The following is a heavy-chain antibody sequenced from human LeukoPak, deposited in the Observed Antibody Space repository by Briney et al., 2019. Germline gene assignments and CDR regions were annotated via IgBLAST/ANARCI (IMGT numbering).Heavy chain of an antibody. Sequence: SETLSLTCGVSGGSISTTNWWSWVRQSPGQGLEWIEEISLSGLTNYSPSLSGRVTMSLDKPKNQLSLNLSSVTAADTAVYYCSRENGAFSPFGFWGQGTLVTVPS. J-gene: IGHJ4*02. V-gene: IGHV4-4*02. D-gene: IGHD2-8*01. CDR3: SRENGAFSPFGF. CDR2: ISLSGLT. CDR1: GGSISTTNW.